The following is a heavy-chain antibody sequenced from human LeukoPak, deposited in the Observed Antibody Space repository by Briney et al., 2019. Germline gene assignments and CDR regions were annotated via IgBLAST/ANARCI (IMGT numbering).Heavy chain of an antibody. V-gene: IGHV4-30-2*01. CDR2: IYHSGST. CDR1: GGSISSGGYS. J-gene: IGHJ1*01. CDR3: ATLVGATLGQH. D-gene: IGHD1-26*01. Sequence: SETLSLTCAVSGGSISSGGYSWSWIRQPPGKGLEWIGYIYHSGSTYYNLSLKSRVTISVDRSKNQFSLKLSSVTAADTAVYYCATLVGATLGQHWGQGTLVTVSS.